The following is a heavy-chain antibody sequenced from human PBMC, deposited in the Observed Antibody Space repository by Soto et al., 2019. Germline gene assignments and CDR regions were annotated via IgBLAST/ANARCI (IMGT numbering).Heavy chain of an antibody. J-gene: IGHJ4*02. CDR2: INPNSGGT. Sequence: ASVKVSCRASGYTFTGYYMHWVRQAPGQGLEWMGWINPNSGGTNYAQKFQGRVTMSRDTSISTAYMELSRLRSDDTAVYYCARENFMKLWRLFDYWGQGTLVTVSS. CDR1: GYTFTGYY. CDR3: ARENFMKLWRLFDY. D-gene: IGHD5-18*01. V-gene: IGHV1-2*02.